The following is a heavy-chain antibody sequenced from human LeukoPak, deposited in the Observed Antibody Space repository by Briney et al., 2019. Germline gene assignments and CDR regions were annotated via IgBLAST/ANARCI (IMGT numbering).Heavy chain of an antibody. Sequence: PGRSLRLSCAASGFTFSSYAMHWVRQAPGKGPEWVAVISYDGSNKYYADSVKGRFTISRDNSKNTLYLQMNSLRAEDTAVYYCARDWNPGYYFDYWGQGTLVTVSS. CDR2: ISYDGSNK. D-gene: IGHD1-1*01. J-gene: IGHJ4*02. CDR1: GFTFSSYA. CDR3: ARDWNPGYYFDY. V-gene: IGHV3-30*04.